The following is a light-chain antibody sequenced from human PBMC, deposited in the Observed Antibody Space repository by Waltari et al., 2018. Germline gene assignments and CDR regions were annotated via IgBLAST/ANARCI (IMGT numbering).Light chain of an antibody. CDR1: QSVPSSS. V-gene: IGKV3-20*01. CDR2: GAS. CDR3: QQYGSSPQT. Sequence: EIVLTQSPGTLSLSPGERATLSCRASQSVPSSSLAWYNQKPGQAPRLLIYGASSRATGIPDRFSGSGSGTDFTLTISRLEPEDFAVYYCQQYGSSPQTFGQGTKLEI. J-gene: IGKJ2*01.